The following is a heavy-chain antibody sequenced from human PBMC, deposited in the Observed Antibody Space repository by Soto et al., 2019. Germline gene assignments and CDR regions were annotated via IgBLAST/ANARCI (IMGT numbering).Heavy chain of an antibody. CDR3: STALRRDSALGAY. D-gene: IGHD3-16*01. CDR2: IRSNADGGTT. Sequence: GGSLRLSCAASGFPLIDAWMSWVRQAPGKGLQWIGRIRSNADGGTTDLTAPVRDRFSISRDDSKNTLYLQMNSLKIDDTAVYFCSTALRRDSALGAYWGLGTLVTVSS. J-gene: IGHJ4*02. V-gene: IGHV3-15*01. CDR1: GFPLIDAW.